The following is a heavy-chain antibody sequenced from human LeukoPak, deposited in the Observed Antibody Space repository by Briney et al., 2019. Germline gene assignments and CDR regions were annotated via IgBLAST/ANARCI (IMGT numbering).Heavy chain of an antibody. CDR2: IYYSGST. V-gene: IGHV4-39*01. Sequence: SETLSLTCTVSGGSISSSSYYWGWIRQPPGKGLEWIGSIYYSGSTYYNPSLKSRVTISVDTSKNQFSLKLSSVTAADTAVYYCARGLQFVYWGQGTLVTVSS. CDR3: ARGLQFVY. J-gene: IGHJ4*02. CDR1: GGSISSSSYY.